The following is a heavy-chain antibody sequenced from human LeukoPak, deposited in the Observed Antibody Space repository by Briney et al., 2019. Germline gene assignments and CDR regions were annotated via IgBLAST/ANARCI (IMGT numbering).Heavy chain of an antibody. CDR1: GFSFSSFG. Sequence: PGGSLRLSCAASGFSFSSFGMSWVRQAPGRGLQWVSSISGDCRDTFYADSVKGRFTVSRDNSKTTMFLQMNSLRVEDTALYYCARGARLQPMGEFWGQGTLVTVSS. V-gene: IGHV3-23*01. J-gene: IGHJ4*02. CDR3: ARGARLQPMGEF. D-gene: IGHD4-11*01. CDR2: ISGDCRDT.